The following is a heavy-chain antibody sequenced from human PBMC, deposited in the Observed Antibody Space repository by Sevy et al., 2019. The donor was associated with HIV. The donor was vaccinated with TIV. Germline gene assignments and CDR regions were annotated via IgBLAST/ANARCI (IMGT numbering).Heavy chain of an antibody. V-gene: IGHV3-33*01. J-gene: IGHJ4*02. Sequence: GGSLRLSCAASGFTFSNYGVHWVRQAPGKGLEWVAVIWYDGSNKYYADSGKGRFTISRDNSKNTLYLQMNSLRAEDTAVYYCARGAHYYDSSGYYYAEYDFDYWGQGTLVTVSS. D-gene: IGHD3-22*01. CDR1: GFTFSNYG. CDR3: ARGAHYYDSSGYYYAEYDFDY. CDR2: IWYDGSNK.